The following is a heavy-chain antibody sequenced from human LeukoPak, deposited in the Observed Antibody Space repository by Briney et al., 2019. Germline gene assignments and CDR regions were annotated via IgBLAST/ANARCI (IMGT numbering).Heavy chain of an antibody. CDR1: EFTFSGAW. D-gene: IGHD3-10*01. Sequence: GGSLRLSCVASEFTFSGAWMHWVRQAPGKGLEWVGLIRSKRDGETADYPAPVKGRFTISRDDSKSTVYLQMNRLNTEDTAVYYCTTGYTMASHGGYWGQGTLVIVSS. CDR3: TTGYTMASHGGY. J-gene: IGHJ4*02. V-gene: IGHV3-15*07. CDR2: IRSKRDGETA.